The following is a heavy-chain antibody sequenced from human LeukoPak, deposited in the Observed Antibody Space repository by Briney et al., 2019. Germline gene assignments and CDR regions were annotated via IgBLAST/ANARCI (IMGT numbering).Heavy chain of an antibody. D-gene: IGHD3-10*01. Sequence: GGSLRLSCEASGFTFGTFWMSWVRQAPGKGLEGVANIKQGGSEKNYVDSVKGRFTIARDDAKNSLYLQMNSLRAEDTAVYFCARDKGGMVPFDYWGQGTLVTVSS. CDR2: IKQGGSEK. CDR3: ARDKGGMVPFDY. J-gene: IGHJ4*02. V-gene: IGHV3-7*01. CDR1: GFTFGTFW.